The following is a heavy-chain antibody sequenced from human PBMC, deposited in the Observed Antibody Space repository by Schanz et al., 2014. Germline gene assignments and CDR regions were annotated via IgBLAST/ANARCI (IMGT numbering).Heavy chain of an antibody. CDR1: GFTFSRFG. CDR3: AGGEYQLLYGN. V-gene: IGHV3-33*05. CDR2: ISSDGSKK. J-gene: IGHJ4*02. Sequence: QVQLVESGGGVVRPGRSLRLSCATSGFTFSRFGMHWVRQGQGNGLQWVAVISSDGSKKLYADSVKARFTISRDNSKNSVSLQMNSLRAEDTAVYYCAGGEYQLLYGNWGQGTLVNVSS. D-gene: IGHD2-2*02.